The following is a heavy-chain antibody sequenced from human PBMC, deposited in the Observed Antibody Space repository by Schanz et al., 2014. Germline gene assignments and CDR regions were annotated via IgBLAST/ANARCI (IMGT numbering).Heavy chain of an antibody. CDR1: GFTFSSYA. V-gene: IGHV3-23*01. J-gene: IGHJ4*02. Sequence: EVQLLESGGGLVQPGGSLRLSCAASGFTFSSYAMSWVRQAPGKGLEWVSAISGSGGSTYYADSVKGRFTISRYNSKNTLYLQMNSLRVEDTAVYYCAASSGWHPSTDYWGQGTLVTVSS. D-gene: IGHD6-19*01. CDR2: ISGSGGST. CDR3: AASSGWHPSTDY.